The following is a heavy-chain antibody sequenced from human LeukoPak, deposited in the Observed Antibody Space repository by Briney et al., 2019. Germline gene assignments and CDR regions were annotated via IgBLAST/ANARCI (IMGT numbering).Heavy chain of an antibody. V-gene: IGHV3-30*02. Sequence: GGSLRLPCAASRFTFSSYGMHWVRQAPGKGLEWVAFIRYDGSNKYYADSVKGRFTISRDNSRNTLYLQMNSLRAEDTAVYYCAKRENYYGSGSYPVDWGQGTLVTVSS. J-gene: IGHJ4*02. CDR3: AKRENYYGSGSYPVD. CDR1: RFTFSSYG. CDR2: IRYDGSNK. D-gene: IGHD3-10*01.